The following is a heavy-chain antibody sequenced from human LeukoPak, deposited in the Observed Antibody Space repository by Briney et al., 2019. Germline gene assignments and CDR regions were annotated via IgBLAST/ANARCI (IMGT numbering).Heavy chain of an antibody. D-gene: IGHD3-10*01. Sequence: SETLSLTCTVSGGSIGSSSYYWSWIRQPPGKGLEWIGYIYYSGSTNYNPSLKSRVTISVDTSKNQFSLKLSSVTAADTAVYYCARDRGDGSGSYWDSHYYYYMDVWGKGTTVTVSS. J-gene: IGHJ6*03. CDR1: GGSIGSSSYY. CDR2: IYYSGST. V-gene: IGHV4-61*01. CDR3: ARDRGDGSGSYWDSHYYYYMDV.